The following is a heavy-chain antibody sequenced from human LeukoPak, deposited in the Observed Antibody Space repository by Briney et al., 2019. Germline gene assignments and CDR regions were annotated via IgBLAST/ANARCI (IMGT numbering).Heavy chain of an antibody. CDR1: GFIFSTYG. CDR3: ARGYYDSSGLDAFDI. J-gene: IGHJ3*02. Sequence: GGSLRLSCAASGFIFSTYGMPWVRQPPGKGLEWVAVISYDGSNKYYADSVKGRFTISRDNSKNTLYLQMNNLRAEDTAVYYCARGYYDSSGLDAFDIWGQGTMVTVSS. V-gene: IGHV3-30*19. D-gene: IGHD3-22*01. CDR2: ISYDGSNK.